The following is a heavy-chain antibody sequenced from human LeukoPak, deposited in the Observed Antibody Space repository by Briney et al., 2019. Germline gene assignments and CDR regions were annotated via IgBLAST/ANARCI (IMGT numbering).Heavy chain of an antibody. J-gene: IGHJ6*02. CDR1: GGSFSGYY. V-gene: IGHV4-34*01. CDR2: INHSGCT. D-gene: IGHD6-19*01. Sequence: PSETLSLTCAVYGGSFSGYYWSWIRQPPGKGLEWIGEINHSGCTNYNPSLKSRVTISVDTSKNQFSLKLSSVTAADTAVYYCARAPAVAAPYYYYGMDVWGQGTTVTVSS. CDR3: ARAPAVAAPYYYYGMDV.